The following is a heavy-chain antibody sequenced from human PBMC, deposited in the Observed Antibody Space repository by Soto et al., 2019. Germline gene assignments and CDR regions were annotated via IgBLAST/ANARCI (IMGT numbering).Heavy chain of an antibody. Sequence: PGGSLRLSCAASGFTFSSYSMNWVRQAPGKGLEWVSYISSSSSTIYYADSVKGRFTISRDNAKNSLYLQMNSLRDEDTAVYYCARGRRIVGATTVSAFDIWGQGTMVTVSS. CDR3: ARGRRIVGATTVSAFDI. D-gene: IGHD1-26*01. CDR1: GFTFSSYS. J-gene: IGHJ3*02. CDR2: ISSSSSTI. V-gene: IGHV3-48*02.